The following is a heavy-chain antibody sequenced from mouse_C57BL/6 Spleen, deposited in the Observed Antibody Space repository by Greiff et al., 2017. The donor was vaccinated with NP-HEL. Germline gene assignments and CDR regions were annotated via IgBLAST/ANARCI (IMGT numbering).Heavy chain of an antibody. D-gene: IGHD1-1*02. CDR2: IYPGSGST. J-gene: IGHJ4*01. V-gene: IGHV1-55*01. Sequence: QVQLKQPGAELVKPGASVKMSCKASGYTFTSYWITWVKQRPGQGLEWIGDIYPGSGSTNYNEKFKSKATLTVDTSSSTAYMQLSSLTSEDSAVYYCARYYAGRAMDYWGQGTSVTVSS. CDR3: ARYYAGRAMDY. CDR1: GYTFTSYW.